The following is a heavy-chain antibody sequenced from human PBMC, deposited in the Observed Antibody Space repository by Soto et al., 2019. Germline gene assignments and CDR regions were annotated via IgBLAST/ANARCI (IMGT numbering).Heavy chain of an antibody. V-gene: IGHV4-30-2*01. Sequence: TSETLSLTCAVSGGSISSGGYSWSWIRQPPGKGLECIGYIYHSGSTYYNPSLKSRVTISVDTSKNQFSLKLSSVTAADTAVYYCARYRGGNGSSWYWGGNWFDPWGQGTLVTVSS. CDR3: ARYRGGNGSSWYWGGNWFDP. J-gene: IGHJ5*02. CDR1: GGSISSGGYS. CDR2: IYHSGST. D-gene: IGHD6-13*01.